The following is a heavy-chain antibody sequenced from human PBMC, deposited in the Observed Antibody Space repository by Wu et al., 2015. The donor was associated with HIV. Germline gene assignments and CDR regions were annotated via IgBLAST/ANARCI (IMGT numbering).Heavy chain of an antibody. J-gene: IGHJ5*02. Sequence: VQRGGSLGREVKKPGASVKVSCKASGYTFSSYDINWVRQATGQGLEWMGWMNPRSGNTGYAQKFQGRVTMTRDTSITTAEMEVSSLRSEDTAVYYCARQRAYTSGWYIFDHWGQGTLVTVSS. CDR3: ARQRAYTSGWYIFDH. V-gene: IGHV1-8*01. D-gene: IGHD6-19*01. CDR1: GYTFSSYD. CDR2: MNPRSGNT.